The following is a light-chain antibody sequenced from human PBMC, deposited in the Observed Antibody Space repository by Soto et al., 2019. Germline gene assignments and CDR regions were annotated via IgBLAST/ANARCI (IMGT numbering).Light chain of an antibody. Sequence: QCALTQVASVSGSPGHALTISYTGTSSGVGAYNYDSWYQQHPGKVPKLIIYDVNNRPSGVSNRFSGSKSGNTASLTISGLQTEDEADYYCSSYTSATTYVFGTGTKVTVL. V-gene: IGLV2-14*01. J-gene: IGLJ1*01. CDR1: SSGVGAYNY. CDR3: SSYTSATTYV. CDR2: DVN.